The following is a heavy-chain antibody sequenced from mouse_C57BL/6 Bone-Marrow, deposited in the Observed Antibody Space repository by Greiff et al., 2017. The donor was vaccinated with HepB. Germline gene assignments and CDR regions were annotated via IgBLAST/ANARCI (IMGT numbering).Heavy chain of an antibody. V-gene: IGHV1-69*01. CDR2: IDPSDSYT. Sequence: VKLQQPGAELVMPGASVKLSCKASGYTFTSYWMHWVKQRPGQGLEWIGEIDPSDSYTNYNQKFKGKSTLTVDKSSSTAYMQLSSLTSEDSAVYYCERKGSTPGFAYWGQGTLVTVSA. CDR1: GYTFTSYW. D-gene: IGHD5-1*01. J-gene: IGHJ3*01. CDR3: ERKGSTPGFAY.